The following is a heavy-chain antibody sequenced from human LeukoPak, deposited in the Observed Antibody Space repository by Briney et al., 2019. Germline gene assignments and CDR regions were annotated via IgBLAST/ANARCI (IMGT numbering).Heavy chain of an antibody. Sequence: PGRSLRLSCAASGFTFSSYGMHWVRQAPGKGLEWVAVIWYDGSNKYYADSVKGRFTISRDNSKNTLYLQMNSLRAEDTAVYYCARVVGLRGYYMDVWGKGTTVTVSS. D-gene: IGHD1-26*01. J-gene: IGHJ6*03. CDR1: GFTFSSYG. CDR3: ARVVGLRGYYMDV. CDR2: IWYDGSNK. V-gene: IGHV3-30*19.